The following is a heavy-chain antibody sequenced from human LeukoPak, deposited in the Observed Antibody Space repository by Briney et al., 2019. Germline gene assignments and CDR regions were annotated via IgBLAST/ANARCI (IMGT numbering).Heavy chain of an antibody. CDR3: ARGSKVGAWGY. CDR2: IKQDGSEK. J-gene: IGHJ4*02. V-gene: IGHV3-7*01. CDR1: GFTFSSYW. D-gene: IGHD1-26*01. Sequence: GGSLRLSCAASGFTFSSYWMSWVRQAPGKGLEWVANIKQDGSEKYYVDSVKGRFTISRDNAKNSLYLQMNSLRAEDTAAYYCARGSKVGAWGYWGQGTLVTVSS.